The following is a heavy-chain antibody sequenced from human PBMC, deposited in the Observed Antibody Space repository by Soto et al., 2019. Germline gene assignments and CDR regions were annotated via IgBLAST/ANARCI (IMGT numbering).Heavy chain of an antibody. CDR2: INHSGRT. Sequence: QVQLQQWGAGLLKPSETLSLACAVYGGSFSAYHWSWIRQPPGKGLEWIGEINHSGRTKYNPSLKSRVTISVDTSKNQFSLKLSSVTAADTAVYYCARGMGAENTFYYYFGMDVWGQGTTVTVSS. V-gene: IGHV4-34*01. J-gene: IGHJ6*02. D-gene: IGHD3-16*01. CDR3: ARGMGAENTFYYYFGMDV. CDR1: GGSFSAYH.